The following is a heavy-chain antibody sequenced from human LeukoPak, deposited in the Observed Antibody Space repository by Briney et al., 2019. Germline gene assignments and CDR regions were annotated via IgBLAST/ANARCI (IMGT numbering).Heavy chain of an antibody. V-gene: IGHV1-69*04. Sequence: ASVKVSCKASGGTFSSYAISWVRQAPGQGLEWMGRIIPIFGIANYAQKFQGRVTITADKSTSTAYMELSSLRSEDTAVYYCASYYYDSSGYYPLFDYWGQGAPVTVSS. CDR3: ASYYYDSSGYYPLFDY. J-gene: IGHJ4*02. CDR2: IIPIFGIA. D-gene: IGHD3-22*01. CDR1: GGTFSSYA.